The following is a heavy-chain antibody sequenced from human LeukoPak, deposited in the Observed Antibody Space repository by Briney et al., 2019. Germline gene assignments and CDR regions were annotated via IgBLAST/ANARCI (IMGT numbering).Heavy chain of an antibody. V-gene: IGHV4-31*03. J-gene: IGHJ4*02. CDR3: ARGHGSVIGFGFDY. D-gene: IGHD1-26*01. CDR1: GDSISNGDYY. CDR2: IYYSGST. Sequence: SQTLSLTRTVSGDSISNGDYYWTWIRQHPGKGLEWIGYIYYSGSTYHNPSLKSRVTISLDTSKNQFSLNLNSVTAADTAVYYCARGHGSVIGFGFDYWGQGTLVTVSS.